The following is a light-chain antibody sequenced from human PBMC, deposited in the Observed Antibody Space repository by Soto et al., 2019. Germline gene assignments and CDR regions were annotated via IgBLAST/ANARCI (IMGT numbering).Light chain of an antibody. CDR2: SNH. Sequence: QSALTQPPSASGTPGQRVTISCSGSSSNIGSNTVNWYQQLPGTAPKLLIHSNHQRPSGVPDRFSGCKSGTSASLAISGLQYEDEADDYCAAWYDSLDGVVFGGGTKLTVL. CDR3: AAWYDSLDGVV. V-gene: IGLV1-44*01. J-gene: IGLJ2*01. CDR1: SSNIGSNT.